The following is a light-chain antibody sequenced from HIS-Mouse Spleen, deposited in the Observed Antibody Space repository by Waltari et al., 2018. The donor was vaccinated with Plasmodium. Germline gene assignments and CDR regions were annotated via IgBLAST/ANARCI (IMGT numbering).Light chain of an antibody. CDR3: MMWHSSAWV. J-gene: IGLJ3*02. Sequence: QAVLTQPSSLSASPGASASLTCTLRSGINVGTYRIYWYQQKPGSPPQYLLRYKSDSDKQQGSGFPSRFSGSKDASANAGIFLISVLQSEDEADYYCMMWHSSAWVFGGGTKLTVL. V-gene: IGLV5-45*03. CDR2: YKSDSDK. CDR1: SGINVGTYR.